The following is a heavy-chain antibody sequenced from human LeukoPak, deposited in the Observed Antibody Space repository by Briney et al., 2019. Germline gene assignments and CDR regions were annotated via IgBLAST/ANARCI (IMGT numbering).Heavy chain of an antibody. J-gene: IGHJ4*02. CDR3: ARGSSSSWYYYFDY. CDR2: ISYDGSNK. CDR1: GFTFSSYG. D-gene: IGHD6-13*01. Sequence: GGSLRLSCAASGFTFSSYGMHWVRQAPGKGLEWVAVISYDGSNKYYADSVKGRFTISRDNSKNTLYLQMNSLRAEDTAVYYCARGSSSSWYYYFDYWGQGTLVTVSS. V-gene: IGHV3-30*03.